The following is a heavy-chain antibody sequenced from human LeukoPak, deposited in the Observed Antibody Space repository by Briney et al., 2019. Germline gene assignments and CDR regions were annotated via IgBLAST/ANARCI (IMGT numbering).Heavy chain of an antibody. V-gene: IGHV4-39*01. CDR1: GGSIGSSSYF. Sequence: SETLSLTCTVSGGSIGSSSYFWSWIRQPPGKGLEWIGSIYCSGSTYYNPSLKNRVTISVDTSKNQFSLKLSSVTAADTAVYYCARLVRFTMVRGAHFDYWGQGTLVTASS. CDR3: ARLVRFTMVRGAHFDY. J-gene: IGHJ4*02. D-gene: IGHD3-10*01. CDR2: IYCSGST.